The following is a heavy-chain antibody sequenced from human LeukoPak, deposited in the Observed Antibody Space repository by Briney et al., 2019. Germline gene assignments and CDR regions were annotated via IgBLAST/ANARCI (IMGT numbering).Heavy chain of an antibody. V-gene: IGHV3-21*01. CDR3: AREPIYGLNFDY. Sequence: GGSLRLSCAASGFTFSTYSMNWVRQAPGKGLEWVSYISGSGSYIYYADSVKGRFTISRDNANKSLYLQLNSLRAEDTAVYFCAREPIYGLNFDYWGQGTLVTVSS. CDR2: ISGSGSYI. D-gene: IGHD2/OR15-2a*01. J-gene: IGHJ4*02. CDR1: GFTFSTYS.